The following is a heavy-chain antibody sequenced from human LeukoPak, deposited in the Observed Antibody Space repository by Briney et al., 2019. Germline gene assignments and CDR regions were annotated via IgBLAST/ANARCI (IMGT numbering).Heavy chain of an antibody. CDR1: GFTFSSYG. J-gene: IGHJ4*02. Sequence: GGSLRLSCSASGFTFSSYGMLWVRHAPGKGLEWGAVISYDGSNKYYAYSGNGLFTISRENSKNTMCLQMNSLRDEDTAVYYCEKVELDYWGQGTLVTVSS. CDR3: EKVELDY. D-gene: IGHD1-1*01. CDR2: ISYDGSNK. V-gene: IGHV3-30*18.